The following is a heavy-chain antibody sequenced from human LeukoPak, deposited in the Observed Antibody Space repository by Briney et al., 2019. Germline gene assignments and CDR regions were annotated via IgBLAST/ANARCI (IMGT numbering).Heavy chain of an antibody. CDR3: ARDRMATIYYYYYGMGV. CDR1: GYTFTSYG. D-gene: IGHD5-24*01. V-gene: IGHV1-18*01. J-gene: IGHJ6*02. Sequence: ASVKVSCKASGYTFTSYGISWVRQAPGQGLEWMGWISAYNGNTNYAQKLQGRVTMTTDTSTSTAYMELRSLRSDDTAVYYCARDRMATIYYYYYGMGVWGQGTTVTVSS. CDR2: ISAYNGNT.